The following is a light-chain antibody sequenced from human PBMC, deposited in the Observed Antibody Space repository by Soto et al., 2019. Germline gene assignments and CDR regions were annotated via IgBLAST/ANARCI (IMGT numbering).Light chain of an antibody. V-gene: IGKV1-39*01. J-gene: IGKJ2*01. Sequence: DIQMTQSPSSLSASLGDRVTITCRASRIISGYLNWYQQKPGKAPKLLIYAASSLQSGVPSRFSGSGSGTDFTLTISSLQPEDFATYYCQQSYSTPRTFGQGTKLEIK. CDR3: QQSYSTPRT. CDR1: RIISGY. CDR2: AAS.